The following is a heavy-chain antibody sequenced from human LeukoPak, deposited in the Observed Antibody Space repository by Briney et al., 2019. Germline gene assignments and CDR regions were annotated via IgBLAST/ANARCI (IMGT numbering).Heavy chain of an antibody. Sequence: SETLSLTCAVYGGSFSGYYWSWIRQPPGKGLEWIGKINHSGSTNYNPSLKSRVTISVDTSKNQFSLKLSSVTAADTAVYYCARHQTYRLRAVALPPYWGQGTLVTVSS. CDR2: INHSGST. V-gene: IGHV4-34*01. D-gene: IGHD6-19*01. J-gene: IGHJ4*02. CDR3: ARHQTYRLRAVALPPY. CDR1: GGSFSGYY.